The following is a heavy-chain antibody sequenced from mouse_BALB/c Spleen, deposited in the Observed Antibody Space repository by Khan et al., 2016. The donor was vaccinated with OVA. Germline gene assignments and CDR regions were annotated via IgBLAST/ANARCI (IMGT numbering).Heavy chain of an antibody. D-gene: IGHD1-1*01. CDR2: IDPANGNT. CDR1: GFNIKDTY. J-gene: IGHJ2*01. V-gene: IGHV14-3*02. Sequence: VRLQQSGAELVKPGASVKLSCTLSGFNIKDTYMHWVKQRPEQGLEWIGRIDPANGNTKYDPTFQGKATITADTSSNPTYLQLSSLTSEDTAVYYCATKYYGSSRYFDYWGQGTTLTVSS. CDR3: ATKYYGSSRYFDY.